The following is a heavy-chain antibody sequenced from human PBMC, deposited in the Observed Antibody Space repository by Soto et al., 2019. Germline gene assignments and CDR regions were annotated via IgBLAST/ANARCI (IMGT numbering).Heavy chain of an antibody. V-gene: IGHV4-31*03. CDR3: ARSSTSANYFDY. CDR2: IYYSGST. D-gene: IGHD2-2*01. J-gene: IGHJ4*02. Sequence: TSETLSLTCTVSDGSISSGGYYWSWIRQHPGKGLEWIGHIYYSGSTYYNPSLKSRVTISVDTSKNQFSLKLSSVTAADTAVYYCARSSTSANYFDYWGQGTLVTVSS. CDR1: DGSISSGGYY.